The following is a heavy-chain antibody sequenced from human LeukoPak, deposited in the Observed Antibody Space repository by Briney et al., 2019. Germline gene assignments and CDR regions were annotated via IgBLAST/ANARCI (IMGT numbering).Heavy chain of an antibody. V-gene: IGHV1-3*01. CDR3: ARSYCSSTSCYLYFQH. D-gene: IGHD2-2*01. CDR2: INAGNGNT. Sequence: ASVKVSCKASGYTFTSYAMHWVRQAPGQRLEWMGWINAGNGNTKYLQKFQGRVTITRDTSASTAYMELSSLRSEDTAVYYCARSYCSSTSCYLYFQHWGQVTLVTVSS. CDR1: GYTFTSYA. J-gene: IGHJ1*01.